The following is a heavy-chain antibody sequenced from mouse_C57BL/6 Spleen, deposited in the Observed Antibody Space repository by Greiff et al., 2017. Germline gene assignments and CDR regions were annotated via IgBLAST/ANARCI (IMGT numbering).Heavy chain of an antibody. CDR2: INSNYGTT. CDR3: ARDYYCSSTWFAY. J-gene: IGHJ3*01. D-gene: IGHD1-1*01. Sequence: QQSGPALVKPGASVKISCKASGYSFTDYNTHWVKQSYGKSLEWIGVINSNYGTTSYNEKFKGKATLTVNQSPSTAYMQLHSLTSEYSAVYYCARDYYCSSTWFAYWGQGTLVTVSA. V-gene: IGHV1-39*01. CDR1: GYSFTDYN.